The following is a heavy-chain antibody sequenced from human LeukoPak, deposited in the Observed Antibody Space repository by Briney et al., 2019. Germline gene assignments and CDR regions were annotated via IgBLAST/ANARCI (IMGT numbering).Heavy chain of an antibody. Sequence: SETLSLTCTVSGGSISSSSYYWGWIRQPPGKGLEWIGSIYYSGSTYYNPSLKSRVTISVDTSKNQFSLKLSSVTAADTAVYYCARCLQYYYDSSGYYLGSYYYYYMDVWGKGTTVTVSS. V-gene: IGHV4-39*07. D-gene: IGHD3-22*01. J-gene: IGHJ6*03. CDR3: ARCLQYYYDSSGYYLGSYYYYYMDV. CDR1: GGSISSSSYY. CDR2: IYYSGST.